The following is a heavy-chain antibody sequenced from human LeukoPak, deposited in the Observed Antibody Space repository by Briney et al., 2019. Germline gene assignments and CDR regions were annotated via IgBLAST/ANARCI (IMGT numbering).Heavy chain of an antibody. CDR2: IYYSGST. CDR3: ARAAYSGIYHSDY. D-gene: IGHD1-26*01. V-gene: IGHV4-61*01. J-gene: IGHJ4*02. Sequence: SETLSLTCTVSGGSISSSSYYWNWIRQPPGKGLEWIGYIYYSGSTNYNPSLKSRVTISVDTSKNQFSLKLSSVTAADTAVYYCARAAYSGIYHSDYWGQGTLVTVSS. CDR1: GGSISSSSYY.